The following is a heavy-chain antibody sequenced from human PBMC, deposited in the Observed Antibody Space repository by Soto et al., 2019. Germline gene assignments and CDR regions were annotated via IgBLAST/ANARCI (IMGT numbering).Heavy chain of an antibody. CDR1: GDSIISSKW. J-gene: IGHJ4*02. CDR3: ARTHPYYESGSYFHWDY. CDR2: IYHSGIT. Sequence: SETLSLTCTVSGDSIISSKWWSWVRQPPGKGLEWIGEIYHSGITNYNPSLESRVTISVDKSKNQFYLDLRSLTAADTAMYYCARTHPYYESGSYFHWDYWGQGTLVT. D-gene: IGHD3-22*01. V-gene: IGHV4-4*02.